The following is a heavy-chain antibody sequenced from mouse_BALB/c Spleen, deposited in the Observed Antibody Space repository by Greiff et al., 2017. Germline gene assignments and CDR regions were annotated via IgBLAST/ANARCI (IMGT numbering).Heavy chain of an antibody. CDR3: ARRLYYDYSYAMDD. V-gene: IGHV1-7*01. CDR2: INPSTGYT. CDR1: GSTFTSYW. D-gene: IGHD2-4*01. Sequence: VKLVESGAELAKPGASVKMSCKASGSTFTSYWMHWVKQRPGQGLEWIGYINPSTGYTEYNQKFKDKATLTADKSSSTAYMQLSSLTSEDSAVYYCARRLYYDYSYAMDDWGQGTSVTVSS. J-gene: IGHJ4*01.